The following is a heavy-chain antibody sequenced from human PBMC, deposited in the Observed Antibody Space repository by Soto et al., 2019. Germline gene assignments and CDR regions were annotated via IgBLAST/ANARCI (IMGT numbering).Heavy chain of an antibody. CDR1: GGSISSGDYY. D-gene: IGHD3-10*01. CDR2: IYYSGTT. Sequence: QVQLQESGPGLVKPSQTLSLTCTVSGGSISSGDYYWSWIRQSPEKGLEWIGYIYYSGTTYYNPSLKSRLTISLDPSKNQFSLKLSSVTAADTAVYYCARERFGPLARGPYGMDVWGQGTTVTVSS. V-gene: IGHV4-30-4*01. J-gene: IGHJ6*02. CDR3: ARERFGPLARGPYGMDV.